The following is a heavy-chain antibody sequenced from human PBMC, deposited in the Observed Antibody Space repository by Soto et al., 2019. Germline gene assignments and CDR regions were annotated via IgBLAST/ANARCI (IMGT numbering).Heavy chain of an antibody. D-gene: IGHD2-15*01. V-gene: IGHV3-11*01. J-gene: IGHJ6*02. CDR1: GFTFSDYY. CDR3: ASDRSFGYCSGGSCLYGMDV. Sequence: TGGSLRLSCAASGFTFSDYYMSWIRQAPGKGLEWVSYISSSGSTIYYADSVKGRFTISRDNAKNSLYPQMNSLRAEVTAVYYCASDRSFGYCSGGSCLYGMDVWGQGTTVTVSS. CDR2: ISSSGSTI.